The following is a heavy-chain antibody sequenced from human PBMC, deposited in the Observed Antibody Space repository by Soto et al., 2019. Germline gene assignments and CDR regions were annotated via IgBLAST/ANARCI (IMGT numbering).Heavy chain of an antibody. CDR3: ARHPMGRRKSPTNYDYVWGSKGRFDY. CDR1: GGSISSSSYY. V-gene: IGHV4-39*01. CDR2: IYYSGST. D-gene: IGHD3-16*01. J-gene: IGHJ4*02. Sequence: SETLSLTCTVSGGSISSSSYYWGWIRQPPGKGLEWIGSIYYSGSTYYNPSLKSRVTISVDTSKNQFSLKLSSVTAADTAVYYCARHPMGRRKSPTNYDYVWGSKGRFDYWGQGTLVTVS.